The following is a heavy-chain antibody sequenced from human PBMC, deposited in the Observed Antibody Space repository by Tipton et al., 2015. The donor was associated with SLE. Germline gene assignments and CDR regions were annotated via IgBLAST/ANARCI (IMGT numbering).Heavy chain of an antibody. CDR1: GGSISSSY. J-gene: IGHJ4*02. Sequence: TLSLTCTVSGGSISSSYWSWIRQSPGKGLEWIGYVYYSGSTNYNPSLKSRVTISVDTSKNQFSLKLSSVTAADTAVYYCARASYYDFWNSYSYCFDYWGQGTLVTVSS. V-gene: IGHV4-59*01. CDR3: ARASYYDFWNSYSYCFDY. D-gene: IGHD3-3*01. CDR2: VYYSGST.